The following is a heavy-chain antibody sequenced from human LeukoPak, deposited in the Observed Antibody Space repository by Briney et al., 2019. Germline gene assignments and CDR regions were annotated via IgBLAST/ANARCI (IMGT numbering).Heavy chain of an antibody. D-gene: IGHD5-24*01. CDR2: ISGSGNGT. V-gene: IGHV3-23*01. CDR1: GFTFSSYA. CDR3: AKRTMSAFDS. Sequence: GGSLRPSCAASGFTFSSYAMNWVRQAPGKGLEWLSGISGSGNGTYYADSVKGRFIISRDNSKNMVYLQMNSLTVEDAATYYCAKRTMSAFDSWGQGTLLIVSS. J-gene: IGHJ4*02.